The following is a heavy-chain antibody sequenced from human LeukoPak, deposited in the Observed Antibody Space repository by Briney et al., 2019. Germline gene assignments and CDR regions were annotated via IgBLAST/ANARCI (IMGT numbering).Heavy chain of an antibody. Sequence: SETLSLTCTVSGGSISSYYWSWIRQPPGKGLEWIGEINHSGSTNYNPSLKSRVTISVDTSKNQFSLKLSSVTAADTAVYDCARVPGYSSSWGAFDIWGQGTMVTVSS. CDR1: GGSISSYY. CDR2: INHSGST. V-gene: IGHV4-34*01. CDR3: ARVPGYSSSWGAFDI. D-gene: IGHD6-13*01. J-gene: IGHJ3*02.